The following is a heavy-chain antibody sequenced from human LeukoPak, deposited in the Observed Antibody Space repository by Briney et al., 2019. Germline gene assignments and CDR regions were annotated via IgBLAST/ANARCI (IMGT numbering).Heavy chain of an antibody. Sequence: KSGGSLRLSCAASGFTFSSYEMNWVRQAPGKGLEWVSSISSSSSYIYYADSVKGRFTISRDNAKNSLYLQMNSLRAEDTAVYYCAARNYYASSGYYEFDYWGQGTLVTVSS. D-gene: IGHD3-22*01. CDR1: GFTFSSYE. CDR3: AARNYYASSGYYEFDY. V-gene: IGHV3-21*01. CDR2: ISSSSSYI. J-gene: IGHJ4*02.